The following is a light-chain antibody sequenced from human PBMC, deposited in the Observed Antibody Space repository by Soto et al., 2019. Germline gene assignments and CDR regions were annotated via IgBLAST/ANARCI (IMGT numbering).Light chain of an antibody. CDR2: GAS. CDR1: QSVSSNY. J-gene: IGKJ1*01. V-gene: IGKV3-20*01. CDR3: QQYGSSPWT. Sequence: EIVLTQSPGTLALSPGERATLSCRASQSVSSNYLVWYQQKPGQAPRLLIYGASSRATGIPDRFSGSGSGTDFTLTISRLEPEDFAVYYCQQYGSSPWTFGQGTKVEIE.